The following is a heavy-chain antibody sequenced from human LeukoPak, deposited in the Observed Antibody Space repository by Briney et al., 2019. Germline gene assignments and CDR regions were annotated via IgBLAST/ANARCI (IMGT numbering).Heavy chain of an antibody. V-gene: IGHV3-23*01. CDR3: AKSSTYSGSRIDY. Sequence: GGSLRLSCAASGFTFSSYAMSWVRQAPGKGLEWVSSISGSGGSTYYADSVKGRFTISRDNSKNTLYLEVNSLRAEDTAVYYCAKSSTYSGSRIDYWGQGTLVSVSS. CDR1: GFTFSSYA. J-gene: IGHJ4*02. D-gene: IGHD1-26*01. CDR2: ISGSGGST.